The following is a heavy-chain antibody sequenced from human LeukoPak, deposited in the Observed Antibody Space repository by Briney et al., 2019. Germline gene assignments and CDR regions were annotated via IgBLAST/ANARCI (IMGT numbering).Heavy chain of an antibody. CDR2: ISSSSSTI. CDR3: ARDGGLSSSSRYVYYYYMDV. J-gene: IGHJ6*03. V-gene: IGHV3-48*01. Sequence: AGGSLRLSCAASGFTFSSYSMNWVRQAPGRGLEWVSYISSSSSTIYYADSVKGRFTISRDNAKNSLYLQMNSLRAEDTAVYYCARDGGLSSSSRYVYYYYMDVWGKGTTVTVSS. D-gene: IGHD6-6*01. CDR1: GFTFSSYS.